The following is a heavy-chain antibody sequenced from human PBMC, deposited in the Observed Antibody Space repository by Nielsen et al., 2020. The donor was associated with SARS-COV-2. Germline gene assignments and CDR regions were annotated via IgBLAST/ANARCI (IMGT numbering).Heavy chain of an antibody. CDR2: ISYDGSNK. CDR1: GFTFSSYG. D-gene: IGHD4-23*01. J-gene: IGHJ4*02. Sequence: GGSLRLSCAASGFTFSSYGMHWVRQAPGKGLEWVAVISYDGSNKYYADSVKGRFTISRDNAKNSLYLQMNSLRAEDTALYYCAKVDSNSPVYWGQGTLVTVSS. V-gene: IGHV3-30*18. CDR3: AKVDSNSPVY.